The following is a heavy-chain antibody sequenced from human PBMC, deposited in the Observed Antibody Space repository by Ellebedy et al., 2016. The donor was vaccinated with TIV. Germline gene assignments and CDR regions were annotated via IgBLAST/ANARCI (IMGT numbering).Heavy chain of an antibody. CDR2: INHSGST. Sequence: MPSETLSLTCAVYGGSFSGYYWSWIRQPPGKGLEWIGEINHSGSTNYNPSLKSRVTISVDTSKNQFSLKLSSVTAADTAVYYCARGHYRIAVAGKGEYFQHWGQGTLVTVSS. V-gene: IGHV4-34*01. CDR3: ARGHYRIAVAGKGEYFQH. CDR1: GGSFSGYY. D-gene: IGHD6-19*01. J-gene: IGHJ1*01.